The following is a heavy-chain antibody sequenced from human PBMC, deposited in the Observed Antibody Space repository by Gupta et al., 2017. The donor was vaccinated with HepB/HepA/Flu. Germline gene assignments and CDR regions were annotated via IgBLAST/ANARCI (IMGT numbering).Heavy chain of an antibody. D-gene: IGHD2-21*02. CDR2: ISSSGSTI. Sequence: EVQLVESGGGLVQPGGSLRLSCAASGFTFSSYEMNWVRQAPGKGLEWVSYISSSGSTIYYADSVKGRFTISRDNAKNSLYLQMNSLRAEDTAVYYCARGGRRHIVVVTAILPFDYWGQGTLVTVSS. V-gene: IGHV3-48*03. J-gene: IGHJ4*02. CDR1: GFTFSSYE. CDR3: ARGGRRHIVVVTAILPFDY.